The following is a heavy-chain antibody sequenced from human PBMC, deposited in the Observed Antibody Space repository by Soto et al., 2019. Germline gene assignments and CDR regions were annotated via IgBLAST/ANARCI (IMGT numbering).Heavy chain of an antibody. CDR3: ARDFPAIPGIAAAGIGFDY. D-gene: IGHD6-13*01. Sequence: GSLRLSCAASGFNFSSYGMHWVRPAAGKGLEWVAVIWYDGSNKYYADSVKGRFTISRDNSKNTLYLQMNSLRAEDTAVYYCARDFPAIPGIAAAGIGFDYWGQGTLVTVSS. CDR2: IWYDGSNK. V-gene: IGHV3-33*01. CDR1: GFNFSSYG. J-gene: IGHJ4*02.